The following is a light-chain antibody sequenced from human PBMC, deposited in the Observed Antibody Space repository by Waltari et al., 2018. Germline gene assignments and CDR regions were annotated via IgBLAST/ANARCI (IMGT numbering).Light chain of an antibody. CDR1: QAISSA. Sequence: AVQLTQSPSSLSASVGDRVTITCRASQAISSALAWYQQKPGKAPNLLIYGASNLESGVPSRFSGSGSGTHFTLTISSLQPADFATYYCQQLHSYPVTFGGGTK. V-gene: IGKV1-13*02. CDR2: GAS. CDR3: QQLHSYPVT. J-gene: IGKJ4*01.